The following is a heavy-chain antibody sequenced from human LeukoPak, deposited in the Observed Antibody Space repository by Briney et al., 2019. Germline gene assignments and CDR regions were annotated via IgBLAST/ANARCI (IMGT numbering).Heavy chain of an antibody. D-gene: IGHD6-13*01. CDR2: ISSSSSYI. CDR3: ARDSSSEYSSSWYGGYYYYYYMDV. J-gene: IGHJ6*03. V-gene: IGHV3-21*01. CDR1: GFTFSSYS. Sequence: GWSLRLSCAASGFTFSSYSMNWVRQAPGKGLEWVSSISSSSSYIYYADSVKGRFTISRDNAKNSLYLQMNSLRAEDTAVYYCARDSSSEYSSSWYGGYYYYYYMDVWGKGTTVTVSS.